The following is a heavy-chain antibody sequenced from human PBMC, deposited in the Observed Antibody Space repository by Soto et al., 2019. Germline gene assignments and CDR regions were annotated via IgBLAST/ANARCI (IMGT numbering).Heavy chain of an antibody. Sequence: ASVKVSCKASGYTFTNYAMHWVRQAPGQRLEWMGWINPGNGNTKYSQNFQGRVTITRDTSASTVYMELSSLRSEDTAVYYCARVYCSGGSCYSIDYWGQGTLVTVSS. CDR1: GYTFTNYA. V-gene: IGHV1-3*01. D-gene: IGHD2-15*01. CDR2: INPGNGNT. J-gene: IGHJ4*02. CDR3: ARVYCSGGSCYSIDY.